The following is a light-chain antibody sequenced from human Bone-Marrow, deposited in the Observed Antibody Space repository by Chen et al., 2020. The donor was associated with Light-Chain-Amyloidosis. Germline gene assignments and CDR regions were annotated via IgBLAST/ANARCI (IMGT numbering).Light chain of an antibody. CDR3: QVCDRSIDRPV. J-gene: IGLJ2*01. CDR2: EDS. CDR1: NMGSSS. V-gene: IGLV3-21*02. Sequence: SYVLTQPSSVSVAPGQTATIACGGNNMGSSSVHWYQQTPGQAPLLVVYEDSDRPSGIPERLAGANSGNTSTLALRRGDAGDEAAYYCQVCDRSIDRPVVGGGTKLPVL.